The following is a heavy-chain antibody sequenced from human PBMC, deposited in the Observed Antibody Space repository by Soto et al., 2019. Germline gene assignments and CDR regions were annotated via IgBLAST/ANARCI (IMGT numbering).Heavy chain of an antibody. D-gene: IGHD7-27*01. CDR3: VKRGCNWGAFDF. CDR2: IGGTDGDSDGVP. Sequence: VQLLESGGDLVQPGGSLRLSCVASGFILNNYAMSWVRQAPGKGLEWVSTIGGTDGDSDGVPWYEDSVKGRFTISRHSSANTLFLHMDNLPAEDSALYYCVKRGCNWGAFDFWGQGTKVVVSS. V-gene: IGHV3-23*01. CDR1: GFILNNYA. J-gene: IGHJ3*01.